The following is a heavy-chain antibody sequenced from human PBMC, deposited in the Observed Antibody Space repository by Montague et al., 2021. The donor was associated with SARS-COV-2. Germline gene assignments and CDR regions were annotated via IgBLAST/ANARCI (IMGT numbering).Heavy chain of an antibody. J-gene: IGHJ6*03. Sequence: SETLSLTCTVHGGSFSTYSWNWICQPPGTGLELIGEIHHGGSTNHNPSLKRRVTISADTSKNQFSLKLTSVAAADTAVYYCARLGDGVVPSPILGVGPYYSYYYMDVWGKGTTVTVSS. CDR2: IHHGGST. V-gene: IGHV4-34*01. D-gene: IGHD3-10*01. CDR1: GGSFSTYS. CDR3: ARLGDGVVPSPILGVGPYYSYYYMDV.